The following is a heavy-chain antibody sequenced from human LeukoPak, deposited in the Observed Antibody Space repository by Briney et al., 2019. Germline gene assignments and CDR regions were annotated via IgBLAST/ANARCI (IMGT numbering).Heavy chain of an antibody. Sequence: ASVKVSCKASGYTFTSYDINWVRQATGQGLEWMGWMNPNSGNTGYAQKFQGRVTMTTDTSTSTAYMELRSLRSDDTAVYYCARDPAVLLWFGEKEYWFDPWGQGTLVTVSS. CDR1: GYTFTSYD. CDR3: ARDPAVLLWFGEKEYWFDP. V-gene: IGHV1-8*01. D-gene: IGHD3-10*01. CDR2: MNPNSGNT. J-gene: IGHJ5*02.